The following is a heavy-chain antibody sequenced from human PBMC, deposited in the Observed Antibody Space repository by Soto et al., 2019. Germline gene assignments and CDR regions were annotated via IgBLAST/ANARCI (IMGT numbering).Heavy chain of an antibody. V-gene: IGHV1-69*13. CDR1: GGTFSSYA. Sequence: SVKVSCKASGGTFSSYAISWVRQAPGQGLEWMGGIIPIFGTANYAQKFQGRVTITADESTSTAYMELSSLRSEDTAVYYCARLFPTYYYDSSGYYRAGGFDPWGQGTLVTVSS. D-gene: IGHD3-22*01. CDR2: IIPIFGTA. J-gene: IGHJ5*02. CDR3: ARLFPTYYYDSSGYYRAGGFDP.